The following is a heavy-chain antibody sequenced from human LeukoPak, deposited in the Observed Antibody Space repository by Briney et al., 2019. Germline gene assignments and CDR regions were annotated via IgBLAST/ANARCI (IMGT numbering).Heavy chain of an antibody. Sequence: GGSLRLSCAASGFTFSSYAMHWVRQAPGKGLEWVAVISYDGSNKYYADSVKGRFTISRDNSKNTLYLQMNSLRAEDTAVYYCARVPEAFCSSTSCYTFDYWGQGTLVTVSS. CDR1: GFTFSSYA. V-gene: IGHV3-30-3*01. J-gene: IGHJ4*02. D-gene: IGHD2-2*02. CDR2: ISYDGSNK. CDR3: ARVPEAFCSSTSCYTFDY.